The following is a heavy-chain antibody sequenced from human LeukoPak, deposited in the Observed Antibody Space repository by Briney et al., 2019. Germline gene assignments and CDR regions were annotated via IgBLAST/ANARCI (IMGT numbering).Heavy chain of an antibody. CDR2: IYSGDTT. D-gene: IGHD4-17*01. J-gene: IGHJ4*02. V-gene: IGHV3-66*01. Sequence: GASLTLSCTASGITVSRNYMKWVRQAPVLGLELVKVIYSGDTTHYADSVKGRFSISRDNSKNTLYLQMNNLRVENTAVYYCARDLAYGDYIYDYWGQGNLVTVPS. CDR1: GITVSRNY. CDR3: ARDLAYGDYIYDY.